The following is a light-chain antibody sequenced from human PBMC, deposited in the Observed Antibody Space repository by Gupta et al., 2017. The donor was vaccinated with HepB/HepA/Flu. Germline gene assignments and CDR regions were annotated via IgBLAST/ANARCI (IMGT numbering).Light chain of an antibody. J-gene: IGLJ2*01. CDR2: AVS. Sequence: QSALTQPPSASGSPGQSVTIPCTGTSSYVGGYNYVSWYQQHPGKAPKVIIYAVSKRPSGVPDRFSGSKSGNTASLTVSGLQSEDEADYYCSSYAGSNNLLFGGGTKLTVL. CDR1: SSYVGGYNY. CDR3: SSYAGSNNLL. V-gene: IGLV2-8*01.